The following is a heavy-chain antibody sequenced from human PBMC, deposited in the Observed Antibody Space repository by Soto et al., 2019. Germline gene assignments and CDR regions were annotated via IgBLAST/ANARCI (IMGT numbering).Heavy chain of an antibody. CDR1: GGSFSGYY. V-gene: IGHV4-34*01. CDR2: INHSGST. Sequence: SETLSLTCTVYGGSFSGYYWTWIRQPPGTGLEWIGEINHSGSTNYNPSLKSRVTISVDTSKNQFSLKLTSVTAADTAVYYCVRLIGNSWLDSWGQGTLVT. D-gene: IGHD2-8*01. J-gene: IGHJ5*01. CDR3: VRLIGNSWLDS.